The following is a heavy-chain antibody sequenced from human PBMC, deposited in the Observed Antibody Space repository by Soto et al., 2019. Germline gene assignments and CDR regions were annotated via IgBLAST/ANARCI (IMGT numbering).Heavy chain of an antibody. CDR3: ARDGGSGESGYMDV. V-gene: IGHV3-33*01. CDR1: GFTFSSYS. J-gene: IGHJ6*03. D-gene: IGHD3-10*01. CDR2: IWYDGSNK. Sequence: QVQLVESGGGVVQPGRSLRLSCAASGFTFSSYSMHWVRQAPGKGLEWVAVIWYDGSNKYYADSVKGRFTISRDNSKNTLYLQMNSLRAEDTAVYYCARDGGSGESGYMDVWGKGTTVTVSS.